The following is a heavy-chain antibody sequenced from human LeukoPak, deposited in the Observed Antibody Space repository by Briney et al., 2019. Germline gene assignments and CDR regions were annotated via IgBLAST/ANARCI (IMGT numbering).Heavy chain of an antibody. CDR2: IYYGGST. D-gene: IGHD1-26*01. CDR3: GSGSYLRHAPFDY. V-gene: IGHV4-39*07. Sequence: SETLSLTCTVSGGSISSSSYYWGWIRQPPGKGLEWIGSIYYGGSTYYNPSLKSRVTMSVDTSKNQFSLKLSSVTAADTAVYYCGSGSYLRHAPFDYWGQGTLVTVSS. J-gene: IGHJ4*02. CDR1: GGSISSSSYY.